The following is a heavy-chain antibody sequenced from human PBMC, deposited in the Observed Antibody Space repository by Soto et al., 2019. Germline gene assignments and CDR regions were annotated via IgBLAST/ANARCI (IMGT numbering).Heavy chain of an antibody. Sequence: GASVKVSCTASGYTFTSYYMHWVRQAPGQGLEWMGILNPSGASTRYAQKFQGRVTMTRDTSASTVYMELSSLRSDDTAVYYCARDRTRGTFGVVIHYGHYCDGMYVSGQRTTVIVSS. D-gene: IGHD3-3*01. CDR2: LNPSGAST. CDR3: ARDRTRGTFGVVIHYGHYCDGMYV. V-gene: IGHV1-46*01. J-gene: IGHJ6*02. CDR1: GYTFTSYY.